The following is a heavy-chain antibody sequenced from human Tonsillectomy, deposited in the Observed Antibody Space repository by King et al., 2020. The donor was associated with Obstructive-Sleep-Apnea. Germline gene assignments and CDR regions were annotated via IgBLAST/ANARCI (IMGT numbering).Heavy chain of an antibody. CDR3: ARWGYSGYGLTG. Sequence: QLQESGPGLVKPSQTLSLTCTVSGGSISSGDYYWSWIRQPPGKGLGWIGYIYYMGSTSSNPSLKSRVTISVYTSKNQFSLKLSSVTAADTAVYYCARWGYSGYGLTGWGQGTLVTVSS. J-gene: IGHJ4*02. CDR2: IYYMGST. V-gene: IGHV4-30-4*01. CDR1: GGSISSGDYY. D-gene: IGHD5-12*01.